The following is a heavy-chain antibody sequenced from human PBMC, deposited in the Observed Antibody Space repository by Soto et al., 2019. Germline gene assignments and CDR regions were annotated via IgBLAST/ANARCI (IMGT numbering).Heavy chain of an antibody. CDR2: ISYDGSNK. J-gene: IGHJ4*02. D-gene: IGHD4-17*01. CDR1: GFTFSSYS. CDR3: AKAGLYGDYPDY. Sequence: QVQLVESGGGVVQPGRSLRLSCAASGFTFSSYSMHWVRQAPGKGLEWVAVISYDGSNKYYADSVKGRFTISRDNSKNTLYLQMNSLRAEDTAVYYCAKAGLYGDYPDYWGQGTLVTVSS. V-gene: IGHV3-30*18.